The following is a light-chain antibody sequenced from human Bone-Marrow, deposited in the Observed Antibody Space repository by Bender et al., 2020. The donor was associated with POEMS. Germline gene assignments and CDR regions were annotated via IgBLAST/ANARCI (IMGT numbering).Light chain of an antibody. CDR2: EGV. J-gene: IGLJ3*02. Sequence: QSVLTQPASVSGSPGQSITISCTGSITNVGSYNLVSWYQHPPGEAPKLIIYEGVKRPSGVSDRFSGSGSGNTASLTVCGLQGEEEADYLWISYAGYNNFMFGGGTKLTVL. V-gene: IGLV2-14*02. CDR1: ITNVGSYNL. CDR3: ISYAGYNNFM.